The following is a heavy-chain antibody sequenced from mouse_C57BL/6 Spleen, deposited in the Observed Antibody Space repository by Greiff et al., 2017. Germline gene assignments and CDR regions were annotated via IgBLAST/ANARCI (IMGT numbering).Heavy chain of an antibody. V-gene: IGHV5-4*03. CDR2: ISDGGSYT. Sequence: EVKVVESGGGLVKPGGSLKLSCAASGFTFSSYAMSWVRLTPEKRLEWVATISDGGSYTYYPDNVKGRFTISRDNAKNNLYLQMSHLKSEDTAMYDCARGTVDYWGQGTTLTVSS. CDR1: GFTFSSYA. J-gene: IGHJ2*01. CDR3: ARGTVDY. D-gene: IGHD3-3*01.